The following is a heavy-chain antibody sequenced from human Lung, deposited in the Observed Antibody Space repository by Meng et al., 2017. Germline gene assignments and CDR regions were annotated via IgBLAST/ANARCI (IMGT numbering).Heavy chain of an antibody. Sequence: QVQRQAWGAGLLKPSATLSLTCVVSGGSFSDYYWSWIRQPPGKGLEWIGEINHSGSTNYNPSLESRATISVDTSQNNLSLKLSSVTAADSAVYYCARGPTTMAHDFDYWGQGTLVTVSS. D-gene: IGHD4-11*01. CDR2: INHSGST. CDR1: GGSFSDYY. V-gene: IGHV4-34*01. CDR3: ARGPTTMAHDFDY. J-gene: IGHJ4*02.